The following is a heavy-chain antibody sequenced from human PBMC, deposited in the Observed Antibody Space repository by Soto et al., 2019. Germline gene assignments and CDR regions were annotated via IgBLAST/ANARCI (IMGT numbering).Heavy chain of an antibody. CDR3: AALTAAGTLDY. V-gene: IGHV1-69*06. CDR1: GCTFSSYA. CDR2: IIPIFGTA. D-gene: IGHD6-13*01. Sequence: AAVKVSCKASGCTFSSYAISWVRQAPGQGLEWMGGIIPIFGTANYAQKFQGRVTITADKSTSTAYMELSSLRSEDTAVHYCAALTAAGTLDYWGQGTLVTVSS. J-gene: IGHJ4*02.